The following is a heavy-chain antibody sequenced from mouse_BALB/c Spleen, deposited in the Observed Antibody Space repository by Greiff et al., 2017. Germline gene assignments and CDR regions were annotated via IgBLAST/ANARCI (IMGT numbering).Heavy chain of an antibody. CDR3: ARNYYGSSYGVDY. Sequence: DVKLQESGGGLVKPGGSLKLSCAASGFTFSSYAMSWVRQSPEKRLEWVAEISSGGSYTYYPDTVTGRFTISRDNAKNTLYLEMSSLRSEDTAMYYCARNYYGSSYGVDYWGQGTTLTVSS. CDR1: GFTFSSYA. J-gene: IGHJ2*01. V-gene: IGHV5-9-4*01. D-gene: IGHD1-1*01. CDR2: ISSGGSYT.